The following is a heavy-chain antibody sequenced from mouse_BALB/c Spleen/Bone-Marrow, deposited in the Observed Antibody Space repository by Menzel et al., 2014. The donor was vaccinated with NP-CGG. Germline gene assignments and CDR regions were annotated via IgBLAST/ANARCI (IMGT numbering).Heavy chain of an antibody. CDR2: INSNGGTT. CDR3: ARRGWDCCFDY. Sequence: EVMLVESGGGLAKLGVSQKLSSEASGCTFRSYYMSWVCQTPEKRLQLVAAINSNGGTTYYPATVKGRSTISRANAKNTLYLQMSSLKSEDTALYYCARRGWDCCFDYWGQGTTLTVSS. V-gene: IGHV5-6-2*01. D-gene: IGHD4-1*01. J-gene: IGHJ2*01. CDR1: GCTFRSYY.